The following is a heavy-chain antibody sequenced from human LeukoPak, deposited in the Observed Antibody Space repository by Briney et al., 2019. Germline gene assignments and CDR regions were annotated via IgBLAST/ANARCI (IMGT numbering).Heavy chain of an antibody. D-gene: IGHD4-17*01. Sequence: SEPLSLTCTVSGGSISSGGYYWSWIRQHPGKGLEWIGYIYYSWSNYYNPSLNSRVTISVETSKNQFSLKLSSVTAADTAVYYCARASDPTVTRFDYWGQGTVVSVSS. CDR3: ARASDPTVTRFDY. V-gene: IGHV4-31*03. CDR2: IYYSWSN. CDR1: GGSISSGGYY. J-gene: IGHJ4*02.